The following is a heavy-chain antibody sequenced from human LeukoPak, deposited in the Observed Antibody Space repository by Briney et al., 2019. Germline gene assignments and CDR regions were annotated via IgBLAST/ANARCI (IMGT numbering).Heavy chain of an antibody. J-gene: IGHJ4*02. CDR3: ARSNGWYSFDY. CDR1: GGSISNYF. CDR2: IYDSGTS. V-gene: IGHV4-59*01. Sequence: SETLSLTCTVSGGSISNYFWSWIRQPPGKGLEWVAYIYDSGTSNYNPSLKSRVTISVDTSKNQFSLSLSSRTAADTAVYYCARSNGWYSFDYWGQGTLVTVSS. D-gene: IGHD6-19*01.